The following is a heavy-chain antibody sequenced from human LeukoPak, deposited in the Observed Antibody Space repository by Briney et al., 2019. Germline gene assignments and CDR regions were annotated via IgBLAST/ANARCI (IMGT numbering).Heavy chain of an antibody. CDR3: ARQPVRGVMSY. V-gene: IGHV4-34*01. D-gene: IGHD3-10*01. Sequence: SETLSLTCAVYGGSFSGYYWSWIRQPPGKGLEWIGEINHSGSANYNPSLKSRVTISVDTSKNQFSLKLSFVTAADTAVYYCARQPVRGVMSYWGQGTLVTVSS. CDR1: GGSFSGYY. CDR2: INHSGSA. J-gene: IGHJ4*02.